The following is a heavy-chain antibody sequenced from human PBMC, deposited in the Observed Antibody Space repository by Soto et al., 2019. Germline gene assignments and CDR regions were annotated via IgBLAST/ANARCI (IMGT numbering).Heavy chain of an antibody. CDR3: AREVRGYDSSGMDV. Sequence: EVQLVESGGGLVQPGGSLRLSCAASGFTFSSYDMHWVRQATGKGLEWVSAIGTAGDTYYPGSVKGRFTISRENAKNSLYLQMNSLRAGDTAVYYCAREVRGYDSSGMDVWGQGTTVTVSS. CDR1: GFTFSSYD. CDR2: IGTAGDT. J-gene: IGHJ6*02. D-gene: IGHD5-12*01. V-gene: IGHV3-13*04.